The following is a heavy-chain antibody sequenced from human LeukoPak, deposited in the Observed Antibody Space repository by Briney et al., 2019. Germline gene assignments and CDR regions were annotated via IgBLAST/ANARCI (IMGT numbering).Heavy chain of an antibody. CDR2: SRSSETRT. J-gene: IGHJ4*02. Sequence: RGGSLRPSWSASGVNLSTNDISWVRQAPGRGLEWVSGSRSSETRTYYADSVNGRFNIYRDSSKDTLYLKMNSMRVEYTAVYYCAKAGSISWFHYWGQGTLVTVSS. V-gene: IGHV3-23*01. D-gene: IGHD6-6*01. CDR3: AKAGSISWFHY. CDR1: GVNLSTND.